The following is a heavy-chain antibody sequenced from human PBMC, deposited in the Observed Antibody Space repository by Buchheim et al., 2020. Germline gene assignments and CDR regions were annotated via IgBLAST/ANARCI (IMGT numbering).Heavy chain of an antibody. CDR2: IYYSGST. J-gene: IGHJ4*02. CDR3: ARVRNAHDFWSGSAIDY. CDR1: GGSVSSGSYY. Sequence: QVQLQESGPGLVKPSETLSLTCTVSGGSVSSGSYYWSWIRQPPGKGLEWIGYIYYSGSTNYNPSLKSRVTISVDTSKNQFSLKLSSVTAADTAVYYCARVRNAHDFWSGSAIDYWGQGTL. D-gene: IGHD3-3*01. V-gene: IGHV4-61*01.